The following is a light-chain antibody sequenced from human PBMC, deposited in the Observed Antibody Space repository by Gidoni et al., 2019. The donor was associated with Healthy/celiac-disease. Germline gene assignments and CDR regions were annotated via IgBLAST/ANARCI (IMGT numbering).Light chain of an antibody. CDR2: GAS. CDR3: QQYNNWPPYT. V-gene: IGKV3-15*01. Sequence: IVLTQSPATLSVPPGQRATLSCRASQCVSSNLAWYQQKPGQAPRLLINGASTRATVIPARFSGSGSGTEFTLTISSLQSEDFAVYYCQQYNNWPPYTFGQGTKLEIK. CDR1: QCVSSN. J-gene: IGKJ2*01.